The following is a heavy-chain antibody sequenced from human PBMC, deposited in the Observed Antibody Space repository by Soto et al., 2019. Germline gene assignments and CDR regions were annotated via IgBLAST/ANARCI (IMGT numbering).Heavy chain of an antibody. CDR3: ERGSSVPGVDY. D-gene: IGHD2-2*01. J-gene: IGHJ4*02. CDR1: VYTLTELS. V-gene: IGHV1-24*01. CDR2: FDPEDGDT. Sequence: ASVRVSCKVSVYTLTELSIHWVRRAPGKGIEWRGDFDPEDGDTIDAQNVKVRITMTEDTYTDTAYMELSRVRSEYLALYYCERGSSVPGVDYWGEGTLV.